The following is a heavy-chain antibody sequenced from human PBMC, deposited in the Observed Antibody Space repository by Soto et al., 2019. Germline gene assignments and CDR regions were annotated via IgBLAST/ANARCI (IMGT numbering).Heavy chain of an antibody. CDR2: FSGTSTTI. D-gene: IGHD2-8*01. Sequence: GGSLRLSCAASGFTFSSYGMHWVRQAPGKGLEYVSYFSGTSTTIFYADSVKGRFTISRDNAENSLYLQMNSLRDEDTAVYYCARVGFCANNVCFPNYFDYWGHGALVTVSS. J-gene: IGHJ4*01. CDR1: GFTFSSYG. V-gene: IGHV3-48*02. CDR3: ARVGFCANNVCFPNYFDY.